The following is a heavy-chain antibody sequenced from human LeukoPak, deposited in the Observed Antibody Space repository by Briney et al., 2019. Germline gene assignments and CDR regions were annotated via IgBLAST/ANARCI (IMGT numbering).Heavy chain of an antibody. J-gene: IGHJ4*02. CDR2: INYSGST. Sequence: PSETLSLTCTVSGGSISSTFYYWGWIRQPPGKGLEWIGSINYSGSTYYDPSLKSRVTISVDTSKNQFSLKLSSVTAADTAVYYCARRRFVRGPDVVNPFDYWGQGTLVTVSS. CDR1: GGSISSTFYY. V-gene: IGHV4-39*01. D-gene: IGHD2-8*01. CDR3: ARRRFVRGPDVVNPFDY.